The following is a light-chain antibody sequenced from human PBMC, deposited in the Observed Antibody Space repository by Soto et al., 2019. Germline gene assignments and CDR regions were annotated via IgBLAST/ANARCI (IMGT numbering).Light chain of an antibody. CDR1: SSDIGGYNY. CDR3: SSFSSTATLYV. V-gene: IGLV2-14*01. J-gene: IGLJ1*01. Sequence: QSVLTQPASVSGSPGQSITISCTGTSSDIGGYNYVSCYQQHPGKVPKLIIFEVTSRPSGVSNRFSGSKSGNTASLTISGLQADDEADYYCSSFSSTATLYVFGTGTKVTVL. CDR2: EVT.